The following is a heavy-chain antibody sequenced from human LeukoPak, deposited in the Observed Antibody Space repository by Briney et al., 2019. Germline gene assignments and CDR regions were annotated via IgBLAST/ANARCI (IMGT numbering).Heavy chain of an antibody. Sequence: PSETLSLTCAVYGGSFSGYYWSWIRQPPGKGLEWIGEINHSGSTNYNPSLKSRVTISVDTSKNQFSLKLSSVTAADTAVYYCARDGEVPAAIGAFDIWGRGTMVSVSS. CDR1: GGSFSGYY. CDR2: INHSGST. V-gene: IGHV4-34*01. D-gene: IGHD2-2*02. J-gene: IGHJ3*02. CDR3: ARDGEVPAAIGAFDI.